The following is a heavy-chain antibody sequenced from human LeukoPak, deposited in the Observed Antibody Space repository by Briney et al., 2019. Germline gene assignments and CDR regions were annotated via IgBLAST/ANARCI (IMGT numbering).Heavy chain of an antibody. V-gene: IGHV3-23*01. CDR2: ISGSGDRT. CDR1: GFTFNTYW. CDR3: AKVQTPHEFDY. Sequence: GGSLRLSCAASGFTFNTYWMHWVRQAPGKGLEWVAAISGSGDRTYYADSVKGRFTISRDNSKNTVYLQMNSLRGEDTAIYYCAKVQTPHEFDYWGQETLATVSS. D-gene: IGHD4-11*01. J-gene: IGHJ4*02.